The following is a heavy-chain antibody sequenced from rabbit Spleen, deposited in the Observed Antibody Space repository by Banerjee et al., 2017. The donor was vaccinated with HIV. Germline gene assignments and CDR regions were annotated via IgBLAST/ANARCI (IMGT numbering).Heavy chain of an antibody. CDR3: ARVGYGPNNGDVDQARLDL. CDR2: TYTGGGGST. J-gene: IGHJ3*01. CDR1: GFSFSTSYW. D-gene: IGHD2-1*01. Sequence: QSLEESGGDLVKPGAALTLTCTASGFSFSTSYWICWVRQAPGKGLEWIGCTYTGGGGSTYYASWAKGRFTISKTSSTTVTLKMTSLTAADTATYFCARVGYGPNNGDVDQARLDLWGPGTLVTVS. V-gene: IGHV1S40*01.